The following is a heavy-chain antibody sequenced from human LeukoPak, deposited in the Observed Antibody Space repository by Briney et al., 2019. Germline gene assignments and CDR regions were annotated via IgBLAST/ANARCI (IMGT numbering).Heavy chain of an antibody. V-gene: IGHV3-74*01. J-gene: IGHJ4*02. CDR1: GCTFSSYW. Sequence: GGSLRLSCAASGCTFSSYWMHWVRQAPGKGRVWVSRINSDGSRASYADSVKGRVTISRDNAKNTLYLQRDSVRAEDTAVYYCATDYADYLFDYWGQGTLVTVSS. CDR3: ATDYADYLFDY. CDR2: INSDGSRA. D-gene: IGHD4-17*01.